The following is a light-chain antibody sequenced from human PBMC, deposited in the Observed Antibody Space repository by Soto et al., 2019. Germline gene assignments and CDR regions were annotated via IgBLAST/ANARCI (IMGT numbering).Light chain of an antibody. Sequence: EIGLTQCPGTLSRSAGERATLSCRASQSVSNNYLAWYQQKPGQAPRLLIYGASNRATGIPDRFSGSGSGTDFTPTTSTLVPEDFAVYSCQQRSSWPRTFGQGTKVDIK. V-gene: IGKV3D-20*02. CDR1: QSVSNNY. J-gene: IGKJ1*01. CDR2: GAS. CDR3: QQRSSWPRT.